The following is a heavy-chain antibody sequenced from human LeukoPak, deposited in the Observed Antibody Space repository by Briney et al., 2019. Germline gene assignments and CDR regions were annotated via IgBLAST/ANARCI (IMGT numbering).Heavy chain of an antibody. J-gene: IGHJ5*02. D-gene: IGHD6-19*01. CDR3: ARGWGSVTVTPPGPP. V-gene: IGHV4-34*01. CDR1: GGSLETYY. CDR2: IHPSGTT. Sequence: SETLSLTCAIYGGSLETYYWHWVRQPPGKGLEWICEIHPSGTTNYYPSLKSRVTISIDASKNQFSLKLTSVTAADTAVYYCARGWGSVTVTPPGPPWGQGTLVTVSS.